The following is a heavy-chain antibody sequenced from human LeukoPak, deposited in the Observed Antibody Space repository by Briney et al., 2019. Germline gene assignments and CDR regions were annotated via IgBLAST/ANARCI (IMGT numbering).Heavy chain of an antibody. J-gene: IGHJ4*02. V-gene: IGHV4-59*01. CDR3: ARANPYSGSYYGSFDY. CDR2: IYYSGST. Sequence: SETPSLTRTVSGGSISSYYWSWIRQPPGKGLDLIWYIYYSGSTNYNPSLKSRLTISVDRSKNQFSLKLSSVTAADTAVYFCARANPYSGSYYGSFDYWGQGTLVTVSS. CDR1: GGSISSYY. D-gene: IGHD1-26*01.